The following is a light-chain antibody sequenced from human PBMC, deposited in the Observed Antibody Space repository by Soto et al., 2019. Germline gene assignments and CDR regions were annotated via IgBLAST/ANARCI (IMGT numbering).Light chain of an antibody. CDR2: DVT. Sequence: QSALTQPPSASGSPGQSVTISCTGTRGDVGAYNFVSWFQQHPARAPKLIIYDVTKRPSGVPDRFSGSKSGNTASLTVSGLQAEDEADYYCSSYGGINNLLFGGGTKLTVL. CDR1: RGDVGAYNF. J-gene: IGLJ2*01. V-gene: IGLV2-8*01. CDR3: SSYGGINNLL.